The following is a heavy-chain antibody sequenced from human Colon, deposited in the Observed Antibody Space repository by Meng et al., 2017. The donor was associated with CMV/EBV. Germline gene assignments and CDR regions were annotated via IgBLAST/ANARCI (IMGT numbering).Heavy chain of an antibody. CDR3: ARGADIVVVPVVIGIDY. D-gene: IGHD2-2*01. J-gene: IGHJ4*02. Sequence: ASVKVSCKASGYTFTGYYMHWVRQAPGQGLEWMGWINPNSGGTHYAQNFQGRVTMTRDTSINTAHLDLSGLRSDDTAVYYCARGADIVVVPVVIGIDYWGQGTLVTVSS. CDR1: GYTFTGYY. CDR2: INPNSGGT. V-gene: IGHV1-2*02.